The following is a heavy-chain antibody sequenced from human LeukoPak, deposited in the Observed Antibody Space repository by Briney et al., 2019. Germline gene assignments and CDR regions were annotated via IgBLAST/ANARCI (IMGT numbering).Heavy chain of an antibody. D-gene: IGHD3-3*01. CDR3: AGSRLGVTDTLDP. CDR2: INPVGG. CDR1: GFTFNTYW. Sequence: GRSLRLSCAASGFTFNTYWMSWVRQAPGQGLDWVANINPVGGDSVKGRFPVSRENARNSLFLQMNSLRVEDTAVYCSAGSRLGVTDTLDPWGQGTWFTVS. J-gene: IGHJ5*02. V-gene: IGHV3-7*01.